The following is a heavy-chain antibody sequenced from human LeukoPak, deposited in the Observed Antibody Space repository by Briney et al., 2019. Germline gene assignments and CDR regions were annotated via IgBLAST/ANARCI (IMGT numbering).Heavy chain of an antibody. CDR2: ISSNGGST. CDR1: GFTFSSYA. Sequence: GGSLRLSCAASGFTFSSYAMHWVRQAPGKGLEYVSAISSNGGSTYYANSVKGRFTISRDNSKNTLYLQMNSLRAEDTAVYYCAKDGKYDFWSGYYETYYFDYWGQGTLVTVSS. CDR3: AKDGKYDFWSGYYETYYFDY. J-gene: IGHJ4*02. V-gene: IGHV3-64*01. D-gene: IGHD3-3*01.